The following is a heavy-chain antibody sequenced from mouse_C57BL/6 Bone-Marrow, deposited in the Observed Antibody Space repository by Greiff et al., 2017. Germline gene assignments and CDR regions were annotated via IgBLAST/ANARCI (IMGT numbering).Heavy chain of an antibody. Sequence: VKLMESGPELVKPGASVKISCKASGYSFTSYYIHWVKQRPGQGLEWIGWIYPGSGNTTYNEKFKGKATLTAETSSRTAYMQLSSLTSEYSSVYCGARRLRGYGGQGTTLTVAS. D-gene: IGHD1-1*01. CDR3: ARRLRGY. J-gene: IGHJ2*01. CDR1: GYSFTSYY. V-gene: IGHV1-66*01. CDR2: IYPGSGNT.